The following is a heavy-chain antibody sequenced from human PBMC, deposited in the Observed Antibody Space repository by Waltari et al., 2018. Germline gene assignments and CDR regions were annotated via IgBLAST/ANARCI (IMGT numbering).Heavy chain of an antibody. Sequence: QVQLVQSGAEVKKPGASVKVSCKASGYTFTSYGISWVRQAPGQGLEWMGWISAYNGNTNYAQKLQGRVTMTTDTSTSTAYMELRSLRSDDTAVYYCAREGYSSSWPEIYYYYYGMDVWGQGTTVTVSS. CDR2: ISAYNGNT. J-gene: IGHJ6*02. CDR3: AREGYSSSWPEIYYYYYGMDV. D-gene: IGHD6-13*01. CDR1: GYTFTSYG. V-gene: IGHV1-18*04.